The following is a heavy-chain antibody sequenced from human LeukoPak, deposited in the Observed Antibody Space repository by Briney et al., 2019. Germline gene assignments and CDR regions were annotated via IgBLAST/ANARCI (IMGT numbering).Heavy chain of an antibody. V-gene: IGHV3-48*01. Sequence: GGSLRLSCAASGFTFSSYGMSWVRQAPGKGLEWVSYISSSSSTIYYADSVKGRFTISRDNAENSLYLQMISLRAEDTAVYYCARHLSGVTGYTYGRGIDYWGQGTLVTVSS. CDR3: ARHLSGVTGYTYGRGIDY. D-gene: IGHD5-18*01. CDR1: GFTFSSYG. J-gene: IGHJ4*02. CDR2: ISSSSSTI.